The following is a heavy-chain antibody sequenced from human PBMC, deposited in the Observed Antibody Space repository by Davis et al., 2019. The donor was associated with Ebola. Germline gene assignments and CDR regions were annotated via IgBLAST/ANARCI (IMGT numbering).Heavy chain of an antibody. Sequence: ASVTVSCKASGYTFTNYYMHWARQAHRQGLVWMGMINPNDGRTIYAQKFQGRLTVTRDTSTTTVYMDLSSLRSEDTALYYCTTPGGQDSGYDVFDIWGQGTMVTVSS. CDR2: INPNDGRT. CDR3: TTPGGQDSGYDVFDI. J-gene: IGHJ3*02. CDR1: GYTFTNYY. V-gene: IGHV1-46*03. D-gene: IGHD5-12*01.